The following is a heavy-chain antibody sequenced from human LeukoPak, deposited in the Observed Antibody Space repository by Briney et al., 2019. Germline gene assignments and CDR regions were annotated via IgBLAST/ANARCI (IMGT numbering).Heavy chain of an antibody. CDR3: ARDDGYGDYSFDY. V-gene: IGHV3-48*04. CDR1: GFTFITYS. J-gene: IGHJ4*02. D-gene: IGHD4-17*01. CDR2: TGSSDSTI. Sequence: GGSLRLSCAASGFTFITYSMNWVRQAPGKGLEWVSYTGSSDSTIYYADSVKGRFTISRDNAKNSLYLQMNSLRAEDTAVYYCARDDGYGDYSFDYWGQGTLVTVSS.